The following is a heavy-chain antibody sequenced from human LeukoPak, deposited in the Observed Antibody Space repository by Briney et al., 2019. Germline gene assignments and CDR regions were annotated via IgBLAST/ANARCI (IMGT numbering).Heavy chain of an antibody. J-gene: IGHJ5*02. CDR2: IYYTGST. D-gene: IGHD3-10*01. Sequence: SETLSLTCTVSGASISSYYWSWIRQPPGKELEWLGYIYYTGSTNYNPSLKSRVTMSVDTSKNQFSLKLSAVTAADTAVYYCARVDGSGYILNWFDPWGQGTLVTVFS. CDR1: GASISSYY. CDR3: ARVDGSGYILNWFDP. V-gene: IGHV4-59*01.